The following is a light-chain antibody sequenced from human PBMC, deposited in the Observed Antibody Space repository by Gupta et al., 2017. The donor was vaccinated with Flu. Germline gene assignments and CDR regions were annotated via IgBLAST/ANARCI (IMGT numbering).Light chain of an antibody. CDR2: DAS. CDR3: QQRSNWKLT. V-gene: IGKV3-11*01. CDR1: QSVCSY. Sequence: ESATLSCRASQSVCSYLAWYQQKPGQAPRLLIYDASNRATGIPARFSGSGSGTDFTLTISSLEPEDFAVYYCQQRSNWKLTFGGGTKVEIK. J-gene: IGKJ4*01.